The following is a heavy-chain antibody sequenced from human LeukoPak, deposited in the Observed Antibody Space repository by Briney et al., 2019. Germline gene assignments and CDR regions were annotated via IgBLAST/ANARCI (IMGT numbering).Heavy chain of an antibody. J-gene: IGHJ4*02. CDR3: ARVGITMVRGVPDY. CDR1: GFIFSIYW. D-gene: IGHD3-10*01. Sequence: GGSLRLSCEASGFIFSIYWMSWVRQAPGKGLEWVANIKHDTSEIHYVDSVKGRFIISSDNAKNSPYLQMNSRRGKDSAVDYFARVGITMVRGVPDYWGQGTLVTVSS. V-gene: IGHV3-7*01. CDR2: IKHDTSEI.